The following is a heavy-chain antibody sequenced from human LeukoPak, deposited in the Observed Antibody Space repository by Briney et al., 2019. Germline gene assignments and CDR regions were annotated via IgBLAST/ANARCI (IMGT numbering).Heavy chain of an antibody. CDR2: IYSGGST. J-gene: IGHJ3*02. Sequence: GGSLRLSCAASGFTVSSNYMSWVRQAPGKGLEWVSVIYSGGSTYYADSVKGRFTISRDNSKNTLYLQMNSLRAEDTAVYYCAREPTGLDAFDIWGQGAMVTVCS. V-gene: IGHV3-53*01. CDR1: GFTVSSNY. CDR3: AREPTGLDAFDI.